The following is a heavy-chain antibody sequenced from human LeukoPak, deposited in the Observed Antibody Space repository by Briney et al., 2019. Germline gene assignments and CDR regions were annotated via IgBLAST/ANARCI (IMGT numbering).Heavy chain of an antibody. CDR1: EFSVGSNY. J-gene: IGHJ4*02. Sequence: SGGSLRLSCAASEFSVGSNYMTWIRQTPGKGLEWIGEVNDSGGTNINPSLRSRVTISVDTSKNQFSLKLSSVTAADTAVYYCARSPHLGSYGYGPWELPVPYFDYWGQGTLVTVSS. D-gene: IGHD3-16*01. CDR3: ARSPHLGSYGYGPWELPVPYFDY. V-gene: IGHV4-34*01. CDR2: VNDSGGT.